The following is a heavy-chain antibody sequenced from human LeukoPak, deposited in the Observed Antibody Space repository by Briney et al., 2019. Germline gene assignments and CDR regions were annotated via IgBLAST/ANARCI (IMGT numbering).Heavy chain of an antibody. Sequence: KPSETLSLTCTVSGVSISDYYWSWVRQPPGKGLEWIGYIYYTGSTDYNPSLKSRVTMSLDTSKNQFSLNLRSVTATDTAVYYCARRTYYYTLTGYNYWYFDLWGRGTLVTVSS. CDR2: IYYTGST. D-gene: IGHD3-9*01. CDR3: ARRTYYYTLTGYNYWYFDL. V-gene: IGHV4-59*01. CDR1: GVSISDYY. J-gene: IGHJ2*01.